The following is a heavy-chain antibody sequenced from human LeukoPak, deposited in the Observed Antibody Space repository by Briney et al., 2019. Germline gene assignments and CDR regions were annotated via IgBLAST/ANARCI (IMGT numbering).Heavy chain of an antibody. CDR2: IYYSGST. J-gene: IGHJ3*02. CDR3: ARDIPNYDILTGYAAHAAFDI. D-gene: IGHD3-9*01. V-gene: IGHV4-59*01. Sequence: PSETLSLTCTVSGGSISSYYRSWIRQPPGKGLEWIGYIYYSGSTNYNPSLKSRVTISVDTSKNQFSLKLSSVTAADTAVYYCARDIPNYDILTGYAAHAAFDIWGQGTMVTVSS. CDR1: GGSISSYY.